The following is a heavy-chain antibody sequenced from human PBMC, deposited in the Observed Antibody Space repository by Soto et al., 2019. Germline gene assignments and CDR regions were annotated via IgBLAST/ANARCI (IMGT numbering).Heavy chain of an antibody. CDR2: IYWDDDK. Sequence: QITLKESGPTLVKPTQTLTLTCTFSGFSLSTSGVGVGWIRQPPGKALEWLALIYWDDDKRYSPSLRSRLTIHKDTSKNQAVLTMTNMDPVDTATYYCIQSRCGGDCLQSYASHYYYGMDVWCQGTTVTVSS. CDR3: IQSRCGGDCLQSYASHYYYGMDV. V-gene: IGHV2-5*02. CDR1: GFSLSTSGVG. J-gene: IGHJ6*02. D-gene: IGHD2-21*02.